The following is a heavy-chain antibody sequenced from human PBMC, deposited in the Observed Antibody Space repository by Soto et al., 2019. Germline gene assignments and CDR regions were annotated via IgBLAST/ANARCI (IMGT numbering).Heavy chain of an antibody. V-gene: IGHV1-18*04. D-gene: IGHD6-13*01. CDR2: ISAYNGNT. CDR3: ARDESSSWYVEGYFDY. J-gene: IGHJ4*02. CDR1: GYTFTSYG. Sequence: QVQLVQSGAEVKKPGASVKVSCKASGYTFTSYGISWVRQAPGQGLEWMGWISAYNGNTNYAQKLQGRVTMTTDTSTSTADMELRSLRSDDTAVYYCARDESSSWYVEGYFDYWGQGTLVTVSS.